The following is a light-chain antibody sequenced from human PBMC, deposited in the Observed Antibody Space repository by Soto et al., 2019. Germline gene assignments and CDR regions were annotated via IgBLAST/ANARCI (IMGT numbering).Light chain of an antibody. V-gene: IGKV2-28*01. Sequence: DIVMTQSPLSLPVTPGEPASISCRSSQSLLHSNGYNYLDWYLQKPGQSPQLLIYLGSNRASGVPDRFSGSGSGTDFTLKISRVEDEDVGVYYCMQALQTHRTFGQGTKVDIK. J-gene: IGKJ1*01. CDR2: LGS. CDR1: QSLLHSNGYNY. CDR3: MQALQTHRT.